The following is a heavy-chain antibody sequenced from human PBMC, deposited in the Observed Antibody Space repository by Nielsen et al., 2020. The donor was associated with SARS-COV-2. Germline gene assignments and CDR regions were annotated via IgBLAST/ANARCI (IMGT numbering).Heavy chain of an antibody. V-gene: IGHV3-21*01. J-gene: IGHJ4*02. CDR3: ARESGSYPVFDY. CDR1: GFTFSSYS. Sequence: GESLKISCAASGFTFSSYSMNWVRQAPGKGLEWVSSISSSSSYIYYADSVKGRFTISRDNAKNSLYLQMNSLRAEDTAVHYCARESGSYPVFDYWGQGTLVTVSS. D-gene: IGHD1-26*01. CDR2: ISSSSSYI.